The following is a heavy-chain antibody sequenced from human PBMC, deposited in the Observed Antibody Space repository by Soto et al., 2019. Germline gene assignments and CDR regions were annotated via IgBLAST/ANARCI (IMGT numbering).Heavy chain of an antibody. V-gene: IGHV1-69*13. Sequence: SVKVSCKASGGTFSSYAISWVRQAPGQGLEWMGGIIPIFGTANYAQKFQGRVTITADESTSTAYMELSSLRSEDTAVDYCVISNMHHHPCGMDVCGQGTTVTGSS. CDR3: VISNMHHHPCGMDV. CDR2: IIPIFGTA. J-gene: IGHJ6*02. CDR1: GGTFSSYA. D-gene: IGHD7-27*01.